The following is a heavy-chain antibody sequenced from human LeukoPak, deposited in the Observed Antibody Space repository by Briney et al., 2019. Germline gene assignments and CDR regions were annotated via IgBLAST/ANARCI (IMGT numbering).Heavy chain of an antibody. Sequence: GESLKISCKGFGYSFTGYWIGWVRQMPGKGLEWMGIIYPGDSDTKYSPSFQGRVTISADKSISTAYLQWGSLEASDTAMYYCARNLRFGDYGEYPGYYMDVWGKGTTVTVSS. CDR3: ARNLRFGDYGEYPGYYMDV. D-gene: IGHD4-17*01. J-gene: IGHJ6*03. CDR2: IYPGDSDT. V-gene: IGHV5-51*01. CDR1: GYSFTGYW.